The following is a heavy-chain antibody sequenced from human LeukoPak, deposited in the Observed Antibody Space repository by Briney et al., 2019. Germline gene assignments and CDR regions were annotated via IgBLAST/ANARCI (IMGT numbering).Heavy chain of an antibody. CDR3: ARSRQASGLFNS. Sequence: SETLSLTCTVSGYSISSGYYWVWIRQPSGKGLEWIGRIYHSGSTYYNPSLKSRVTISVDTSKNQFFLNVTSLTAADTAVYYCARSRQASGLFNSWGQGTLVVVSS. D-gene: IGHD3-10*01. J-gene: IGHJ5*01. V-gene: IGHV4-38-2*02. CDR2: IYHSGST. CDR1: GYSISSGYY.